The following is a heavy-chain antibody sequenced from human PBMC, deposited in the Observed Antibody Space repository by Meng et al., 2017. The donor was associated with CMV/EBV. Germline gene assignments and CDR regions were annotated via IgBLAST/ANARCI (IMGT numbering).Heavy chain of an antibody. D-gene: IGHD3-3*01. CDR3: ARGRTIFDAFDI. V-gene: IGHV4-59*02. Sequence: SDPLSLTCQVSGDSVSSYYWSWTRQPPGKGLEWIGYIYYSGCTNYNPSLKSRVTISVDTSKNQSSLKLSAVTAADTAVYYCARGRTIFDAFDIWGQGTMVTVSS. CDR1: GDSVSSYY. J-gene: IGHJ3*02. CDR2: IYYSGCT.